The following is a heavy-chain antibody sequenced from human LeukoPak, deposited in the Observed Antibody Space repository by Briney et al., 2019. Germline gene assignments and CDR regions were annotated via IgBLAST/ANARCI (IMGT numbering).Heavy chain of an antibody. J-gene: IGHJ4*02. CDR1: GGSISSTSHF. D-gene: IGHD2-15*01. V-gene: IGHV4-39*01. CDR3: AGHENIVVVIAATGFDN. Sequence: PSETLSLTCTVSGGSISSTSHFWTWIRQPPGKGLEWIGSIYYSGDTYYNSSLKSRVTISVDTSKNQFSLKLSSVTAADTAVYYCAGHENIVVVIAATGFDNWGQGTLVTVSS. CDR2: IYYSGDT.